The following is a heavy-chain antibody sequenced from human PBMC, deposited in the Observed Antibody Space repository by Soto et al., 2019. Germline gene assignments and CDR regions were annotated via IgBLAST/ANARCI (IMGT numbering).Heavy chain of an antibody. D-gene: IGHD3-10*01. V-gene: IGHV4-34*01. J-gene: IGHJ6*03. CDR3: ARGLILWFGELSRRGGYYSYMDV. Sequence: QVQLQQWGAGLLKPSETLSLTCAVYGGSFSGYQWTWIRQTPGKGLEWIGEINDSGNINYNPSLKSRVTILLDTPKKQISLKLNSVTAVDSAVYYCARGLILWFGELSRRGGYYSYMDVWGKGTTVTVSS. CDR1: GGSFSGYQ. CDR2: INDSGNI.